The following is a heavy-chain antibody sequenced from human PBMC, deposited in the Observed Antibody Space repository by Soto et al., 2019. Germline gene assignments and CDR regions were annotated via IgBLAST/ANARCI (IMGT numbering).Heavy chain of an antibody. CDR2: ISGSGDRT. CDR3: VKDDGGYPSTAPH. CDR1: GITISNYP. D-gene: IGHD3-22*01. Sequence: GGSLRLSCAASGITISNYPMSWVRQAPGKGLDWVSGISGSGDRTYYADSAKGRFTISKDISKNSLSLQLDSLRVEDTAVYFCVKDDGGYPSTAPHWGQGNLVTVSS. V-gene: IGHV3-23*01. J-gene: IGHJ4*02.